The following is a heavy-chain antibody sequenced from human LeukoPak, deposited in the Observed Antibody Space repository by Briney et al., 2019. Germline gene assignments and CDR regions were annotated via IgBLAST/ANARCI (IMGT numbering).Heavy chain of an antibody. CDR3: ARDPFIYYDSSGYYYRGAFDI. J-gene: IGHJ3*02. CDR1: GGSFSGYY. D-gene: IGHD3-22*01. V-gene: IGHV4-34*01. Sequence: SETLSLTCAVYGGSFSGYYWSWIRQPPGKGLEWIGEINHSGSTYYNPSLNSRVTKSVDTSKNQFSLNLSSVTAADTAVYYCARDPFIYYDSSGYYYRGAFDIWGQGTVVTVSS. CDR2: INHSGST.